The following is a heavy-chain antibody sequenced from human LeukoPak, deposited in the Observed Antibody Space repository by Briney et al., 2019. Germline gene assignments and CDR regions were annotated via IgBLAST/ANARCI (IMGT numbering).Heavy chain of an antibody. CDR1: GFTFSSYA. D-gene: IGHD2-2*01. Sequence: PGRSLRLSCAASGFTFSSYAMHWVRQAPGKGLEWVAVISYDGSNKYYADSVKGRFTISRDNSKNTLYLQMNSLRAGDTAVYYCASSRLFYQLITPFDYWGQGTLVTVSS. V-gene: IGHV3-30-3*01. CDR2: ISYDGSNK. J-gene: IGHJ4*02. CDR3: ASSRLFYQLITPFDY.